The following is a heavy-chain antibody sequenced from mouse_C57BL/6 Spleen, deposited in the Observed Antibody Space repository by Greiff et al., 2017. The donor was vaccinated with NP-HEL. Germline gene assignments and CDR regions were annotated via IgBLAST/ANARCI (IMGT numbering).Heavy chain of an antibody. CDR1: GFTFSSYT. CDR3: ARHGDGYRDWYFDV. Sequence: EVKVVESGGGLVKPGGSLKLSCAASGFTFSSYTMSWVRQTPEKRLAWVATISGGGGNTYYPDSVKGRFTISRDNAKNTLYLQMSSLRSEDTALYYCARHGDGYRDWYFDVWGTGTTVTVSS. J-gene: IGHJ1*03. D-gene: IGHD2-3*01. CDR2: ISGGGGNT. V-gene: IGHV5-9*01.